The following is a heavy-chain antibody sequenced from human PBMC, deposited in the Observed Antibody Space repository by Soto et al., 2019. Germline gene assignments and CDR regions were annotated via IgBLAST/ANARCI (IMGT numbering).Heavy chain of an antibody. Sequence: GGSLRLSCAASGFTFSSYGMHWVRQAPGKGLEWVAVIWYDGSNKYYADSVKGRFTISRDNSKNTLYLQMNSLRAEDTAVYYCARERGHDGVVTPGVFDYWGQGTLVTVSS. V-gene: IGHV3-33*01. CDR2: IWYDGSNK. J-gene: IGHJ4*02. CDR3: ARERGHDGVVTPGVFDY. CDR1: GFTFSSYG. D-gene: IGHD2-21*02.